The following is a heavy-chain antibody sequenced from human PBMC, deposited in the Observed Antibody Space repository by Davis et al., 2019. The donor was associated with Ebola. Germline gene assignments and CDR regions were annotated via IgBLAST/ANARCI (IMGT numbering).Heavy chain of an antibody. CDR2: INSDGSST. J-gene: IGHJ3*02. D-gene: IGHD3-3*01. V-gene: IGHV3-74*01. Sequence: GESLKISCVASGFTFSSYWMHWVRQAPGKGLVWVSRINSDGSSTSYADSVKGRFTISRDNAKNTLYLQMNSLRAEDTAVYYCARVLRFLEWLLPHDAFDIWGQGTMVTVSS. CDR3: ARVLRFLEWLLPHDAFDI. CDR1: GFTFSSYW.